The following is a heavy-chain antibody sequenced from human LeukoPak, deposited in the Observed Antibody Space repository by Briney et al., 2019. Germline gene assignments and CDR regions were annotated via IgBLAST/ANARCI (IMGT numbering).Heavy chain of an antibody. CDR2: ISAYNGNT. V-gene: IGHV1-18*01. CDR1: GYTFTSYG. Sequence: GASVKVSCKASGYTFTSYGISWVRQAPGQGLEWMGWISAYNGNTNYAQKLQGRVTMTTDTSTSTAYMELRSLRSDDTAVYYCARVEQQLVPHYFDYWGQGTLVTVSS. D-gene: IGHD6-13*01. J-gene: IGHJ4*02. CDR3: ARVEQQLVPHYFDY.